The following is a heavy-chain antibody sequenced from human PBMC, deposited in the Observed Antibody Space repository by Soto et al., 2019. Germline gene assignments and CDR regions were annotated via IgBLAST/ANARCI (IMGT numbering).Heavy chain of an antibody. CDR3: AREEVRWYHGCGSYGMDV. V-gene: IGHV3-66*01. Sequence: EVQLVESGGGLVQPGGSLRLSCAASGFTVSSNYMSWVRQAPGKGLEWVSVIYSGGSTYYADSVKGRFTIYRDNSKNTXXIQMNRLGAEGKAVYYCAREEVRWYHGCGSYGMDVWGQGTTVTVSS. CDR2: IYSGGST. CDR1: GFTVSSNY. D-gene: IGHD2-15*01. J-gene: IGHJ6*02.